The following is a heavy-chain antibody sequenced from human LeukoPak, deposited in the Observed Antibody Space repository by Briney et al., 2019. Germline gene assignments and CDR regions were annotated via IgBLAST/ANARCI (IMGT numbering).Heavy chain of an antibody. J-gene: IGHJ4*02. CDR3: ARATRNGYDY. Sequence: GGSLRLSCAASGFTFRIYGMNWVRQAPGKGPEWVSYISSGSDTTYYADSAKGHFTVSRDNAKNSLFLEMNSLRAEDTAVYYCARATRNGYDYWGQGTLVTVSS. D-gene: IGHD5-24*01. CDR2: ISSGSDTT. CDR1: GFTFRIYG. V-gene: IGHV3-48*04.